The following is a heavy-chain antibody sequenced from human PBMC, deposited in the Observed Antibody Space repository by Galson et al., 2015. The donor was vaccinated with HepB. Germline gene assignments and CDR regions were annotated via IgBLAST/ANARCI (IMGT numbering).Heavy chain of an antibody. D-gene: IGHD6-13*01. J-gene: IGHJ6*02. CDR1: GYTFTSYG. Sequence: KVSCKASGYTFTSYGISWVRQAPGQGLEWMGWISAYNGNTNYAQKLQGRVTMTTDTSTSTAYMELRSLRSDDTAVYCCARVIAAAGTLYYYYYGMDVWGQGTTVTVSS. CDR2: ISAYNGNT. V-gene: IGHV1-18*01. CDR3: ARVIAAAGTLYYYYYGMDV.